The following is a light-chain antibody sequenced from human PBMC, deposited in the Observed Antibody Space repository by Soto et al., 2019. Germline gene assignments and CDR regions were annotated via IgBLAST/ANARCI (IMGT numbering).Light chain of an antibody. CDR2: DAS. V-gene: IGKV3-20*01. J-gene: IGKJ5*01. Sequence: EIVLTQSPGTLSLSPGDTATLSCRASQSLSRSYLAWYQQRPGQAPRLLIYDASSRATGIPDRFSGSGSGTDFTLTITRLDPEDFAVYYCQPYGGSMTFGQGTRLEIE. CDR3: QPYGGSMT. CDR1: QSLSRSY.